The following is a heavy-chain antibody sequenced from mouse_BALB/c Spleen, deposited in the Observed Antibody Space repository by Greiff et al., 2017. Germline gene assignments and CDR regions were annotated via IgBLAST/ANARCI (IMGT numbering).Heavy chain of an antibody. CDR2: SRNKANDYTT. V-gene: IGHV7-1*02. CDR3: ARDAFYDYDAAWFAY. D-gene: IGHD2-4*01. J-gene: IGHJ3*01. CDR1: GFTFSDFY. Sequence: EVKLVESGGGLVQPGGSLRLSCATSGFTFSDFYMEWVRQTPGKRLEWIAASRNKANDYTTEYSASVKGRFIVSRDTSQNILYLQMNALRAEDTAIYYCARDAFYDYDAAWFAYWGQGTLVTVSA.